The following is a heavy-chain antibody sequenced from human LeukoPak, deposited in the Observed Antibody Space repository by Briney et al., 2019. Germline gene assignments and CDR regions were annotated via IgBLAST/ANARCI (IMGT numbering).Heavy chain of an antibody. CDR2: IKQDGSLN. J-gene: IGHJ4*02. Sequence: GGSLRLSCAASGFTFSTYWMTWVRQAPGKGLEWVADIKQDGSLNFYVDSVKGGFTISRDNAKNSLYLQMNSLRAEDTAVYYCARDNSGFDQWGQGTLVTVSS. V-gene: IGHV3-7*01. D-gene: IGHD6-19*01. CDR1: GFTFSTYW. CDR3: ARDNSGFDQ.